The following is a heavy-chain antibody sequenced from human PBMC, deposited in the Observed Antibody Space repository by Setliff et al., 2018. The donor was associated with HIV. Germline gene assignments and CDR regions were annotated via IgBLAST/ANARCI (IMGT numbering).Heavy chain of an antibody. Sequence: SETLSLTCDVSGFSISSRYYWGWIRQSPGKGLEWIGNIYHTGSSYYNPSLNDRATISLDTSKNQFSLKLNSVTAADTAVYYCARMYSGYDWSPAGARTRYFDYWGQGTLVTVAS. V-gene: IGHV4-38-2*01. CDR2: IYHTGSS. CDR3: ARMYSGYDWSPAGARTRYFDY. J-gene: IGHJ4*02. CDR1: GFSISSRYY. D-gene: IGHD5-12*01.